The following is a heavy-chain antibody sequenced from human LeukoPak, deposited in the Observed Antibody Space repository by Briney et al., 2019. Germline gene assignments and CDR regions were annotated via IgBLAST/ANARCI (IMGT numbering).Heavy chain of an antibody. Sequence: LRLSCAASGFTFDDYAMHWVRQAPGKGLEWIGSVFYSGSRFCNPSLKSRVTISADTSKNQFSLKLSSVTAADTALYYCASHRRIAGVTCDYFDYWGQGTLVTVSS. CDR2: VFYSGSR. J-gene: IGHJ4*02. CDR3: ASHRRIAGVTCDYFDY. V-gene: IGHV4-30-2*03. D-gene: IGHD1-26*01. CDR1: GFTFDDYA.